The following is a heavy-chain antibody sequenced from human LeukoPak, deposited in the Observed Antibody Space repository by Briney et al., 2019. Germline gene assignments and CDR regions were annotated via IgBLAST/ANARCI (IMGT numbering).Heavy chain of an antibody. J-gene: IGHJ6*03. CDR2: VNSDVSST. Sequence: GGSLRLSCAASGITLSLFCMHWVRQIPEKGLAWVSRVNSDVSSTAYANSVKGRYTLSRDNANNMLDFQMNTLEADDTAVYYCAREITCPDGTDCSCMDVWGKGSTVTVSS. CDR1: GITLSLFC. D-gene: IGHD3-10*01. CDR3: AREITCPDGTDCSCMDV. V-gene: IGHV3-74*03.